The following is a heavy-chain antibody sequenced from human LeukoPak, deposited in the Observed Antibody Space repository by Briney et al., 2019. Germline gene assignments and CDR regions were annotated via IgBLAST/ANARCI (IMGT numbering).Heavy chain of an antibody. CDR1: GGSISSSNW. CDR3: ARRYSSGWYTEPSLLSYYGMDV. CDR2: IYHSGST. J-gene: IGHJ6*02. Sequence: SSGTLSLTCAVSGGSISSSNWWSWVRQPPGKGLEWIGEIYHSGSTNYNPSLKSRVTISVDKSKNQFSLKLSSVTAADTAVYYCARRYSSGWYTEPSLLSYYGMDVWGQGTTVTVSS. V-gene: IGHV4-4*02. D-gene: IGHD6-19*01.